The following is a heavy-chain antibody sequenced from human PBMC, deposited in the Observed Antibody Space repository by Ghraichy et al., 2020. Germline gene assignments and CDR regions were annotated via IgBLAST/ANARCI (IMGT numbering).Heavy chain of an antibody. CDR3: AVIAVAGTCDY. J-gene: IGHJ4*02. V-gene: IGHV1-2*06. CDR1: GYTFTGYY. CDR2: INPNSGGT. D-gene: IGHD6-19*01. Sequence: ASVKVSCKASGYTFTGYYMHWVRQAPGQGLEWMGRINPNSGGTKYAQKFQGRVTMTRDTSISTAYMELSRLRSDDTAVYYCAVIAVAGTCDYWGQGTLVTVSS.